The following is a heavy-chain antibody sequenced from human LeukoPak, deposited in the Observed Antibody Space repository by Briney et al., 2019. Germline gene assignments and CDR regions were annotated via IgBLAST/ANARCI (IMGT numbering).Heavy chain of an antibody. CDR3: AKAPVTSCRGAYCYPFAS. J-gene: IGHJ4*02. V-gene: IGHV3-23*01. Sequence: GGSLRLSCAASGFSLSSYAMSWVRQAPGKGLEWVSATSSSDSGTYYADAVRGRFTISRDNSKNTLYLHMKSLRAEDAAVYYCAKAPVTSCRGAYCYPFASWGQGTVVTVSS. CDR1: GFSLSSYA. D-gene: IGHD2-21*01. CDR2: TSSSDSGT.